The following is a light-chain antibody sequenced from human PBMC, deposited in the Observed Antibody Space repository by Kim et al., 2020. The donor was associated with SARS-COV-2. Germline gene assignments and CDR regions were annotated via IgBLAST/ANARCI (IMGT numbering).Light chain of an antibody. CDR1: DIGSKS. CDR3: QVWDSSSDHRV. Sequence: PGKTAQMSWGGNDIGSKSVHWYQQRPGQAPLLVIYYDTDRPSGIPERFSGSISGNTATLTISRVEAGDEADYYCQVWDSSSDHRVFGTGTKVTVL. CDR2: YDT. V-gene: IGLV3-21*04. J-gene: IGLJ1*01.